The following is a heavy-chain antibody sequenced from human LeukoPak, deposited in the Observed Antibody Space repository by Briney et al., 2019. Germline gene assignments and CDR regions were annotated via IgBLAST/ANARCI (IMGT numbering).Heavy chain of an antibody. CDR3: AILRGYYYDSSGYYRHDAFDI. CDR2: ISSNGSTI. CDR1: GFTFSSYE. Sequence: GGSLRLSCAASGFTFSSYEMNWVRQAPGKGLEWVSYISSNGSTIYYADSVRGRFTISRDNAKNSLYLQMNSLRAEDTAVYYCAILRGYYYDSSGYYRHDAFDIWGQGTMVTVSS. V-gene: IGHV3-48*03. D-gene: IGHD3-22*01. J-gene: IGHJ3*02.